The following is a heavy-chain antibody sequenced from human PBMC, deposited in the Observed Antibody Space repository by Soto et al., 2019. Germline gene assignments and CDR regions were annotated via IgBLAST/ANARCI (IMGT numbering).Heavy chain of an antibody. D-gene: IGHD3-9*01. CDR1: GDTVSSKTAG. V-gene: IGHV6-1*01. CDR3: ARDTTDWYFDY. CDR2: TYYRSTWYN. J-gene: IGHJ4*02. Sequence: SQTLSLTCAISGDTVSSKTAGWNWIRQSPSRGLEWLGRTYYRSTWYNDYAGSVKSRIRINPDTSKNQFSLQLISVSPEDTAVYYCARDTTDWYFDYWGQGTLVTVSS.